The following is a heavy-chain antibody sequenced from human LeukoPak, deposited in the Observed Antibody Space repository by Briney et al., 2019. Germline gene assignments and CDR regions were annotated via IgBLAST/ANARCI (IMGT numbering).Heavy chain of an antibody. Sequence: ASVKVSCKASGGTFSSYTISWVRQAPGQGLEWMGRIKCNSGGTDYAQNFQGRVTMIRDTSINTAYMELSGLTSDDTAVYYCARGGSGSGYFFVYWGQGTLVSVSS. CDR1: GGTFSSYT. CDR3: ARGGSGSGYFFVY. D-gene: IGHD3-10*01. J-gene: IGHJ4*02. CDR2: IKCNSGGT. V-gene: IGHV1-2*06.